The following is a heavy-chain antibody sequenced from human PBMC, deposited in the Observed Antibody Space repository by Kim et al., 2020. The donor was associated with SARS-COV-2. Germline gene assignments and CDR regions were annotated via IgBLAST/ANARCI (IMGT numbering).Heavy chain of an antibody. CDR3: AREGVRDSSSLFDY. D-gene: IGHD6-13*01. CDR1: GFTFSSYA. V-gene: IGHV3-30-3*01. J-gene: IGHJ4*02. Sequence: GGSLRLSCAASGFTFSSYAMHWVRQAPRKGLEWVAVISYDGSNKYYADSVKGRFTISRDNSKNTLYLQMNSLRAEDTAVYYCAREGVRDSSSLFDYWGQGTLVTVSS. CDR2: ISYDGSNK.